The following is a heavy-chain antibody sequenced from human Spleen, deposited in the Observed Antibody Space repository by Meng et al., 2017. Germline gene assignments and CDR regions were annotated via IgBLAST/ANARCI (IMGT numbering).Heavy chain of an antibody. D-gene: IGHD6-19*01. Sequence: ASVKVSCKASGYTFTNYYIHWVRQARGQGLEWMGIINPNSGSTSYAQNFQGRVTMTRDTSTSTVYMDLSSLRSEDTAVYYCTIYTSGHIWGQGTMVTVSS. CDR1: GYTFTNYY. J-gene: IGHJ3*02. V-gene: IGHV1-46*03. CDR2: INPNSGST. CDR3: TIYTSGHI.